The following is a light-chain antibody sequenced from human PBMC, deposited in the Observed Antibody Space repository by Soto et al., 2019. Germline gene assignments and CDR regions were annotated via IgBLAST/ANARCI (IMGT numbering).Light chain of an antibody. J-gene: IGLJ2*01. V-gene: IGLV2-8*01. CDR1: SSDVGAYKY. Sequence: QSALTQPPSASGSPGQSVTISCTGTSSDVGAYKYVSWYQQHPGKAPKLMIYEVTKRPSGVPGRFSGSKSGNTASLTVSGLQARDDGDYCCSSYVGNLKVVVFGGGTKLPVL. CDR2: EVT. CDR3: SSYVGNLKVVV.